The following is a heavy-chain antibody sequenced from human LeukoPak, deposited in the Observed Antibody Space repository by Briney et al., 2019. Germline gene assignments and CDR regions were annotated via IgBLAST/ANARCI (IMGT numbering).Heavy chain of an antibody. D-gene: IGHD2-8*02. V-gene: IGHV4-59*08. CDR3: AGHHPRNTVDF. CDR2: ISDIGSI. CDR1: GGSISSYY. Sequence: PSETLSLTCTVSGGSISSYYWSWIRQPPGKGLEWIAYISDIGSINYNPSLKGRVTISLDTSKNQFSLKLSSVTTADTAVYYCAGHHPRNTVDFWGQGTLVTVSS. J-gene: IGHJ4*02.